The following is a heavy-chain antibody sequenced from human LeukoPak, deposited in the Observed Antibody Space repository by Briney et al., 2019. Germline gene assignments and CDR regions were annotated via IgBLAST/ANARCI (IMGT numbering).Heavy chain of an antibody. Sequence: PSETLSLTCTVSGGSISSNDHYWGWIRQPPGKGLEWMGSIHYSGSTYYKPSLKSRVTISIDTSKNQFSLKLSFVTAADTAVYFCARLRLEGDAFDIWCQGTMVTVSS. CDR1: GGSISSNDHY. CDR3: ARLRLEGDAFDI. D-gene: IGHD3-3*01. CDR2: IHYSGST. J-gene: IGHJ3*02. V-gene: IGHV4-39*01.